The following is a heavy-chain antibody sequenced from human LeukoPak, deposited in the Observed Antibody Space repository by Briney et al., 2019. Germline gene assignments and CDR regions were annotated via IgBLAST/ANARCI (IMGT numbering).Heavy chain of an antibody. D-gene: IGHD2-15*01. V-gene: IGHV4-59*01. CDR2: IYYSGST. Sequence: PSETLSLTCTVSGGSISSYYWSWIRQPPGKGLGWIGCIYYSGSTNYNPSLKSRVTISVDTSKNQFSLKLSSVTAADTAVYYCARGGGYCSGGSCYDYYYYYYMDVWGKGTTVTVSS. CDR3: ARGGGYCSGGSCYDYYYYYYMDV. CDR1: GGSISSYY. J-gene: IGHJ6*03.